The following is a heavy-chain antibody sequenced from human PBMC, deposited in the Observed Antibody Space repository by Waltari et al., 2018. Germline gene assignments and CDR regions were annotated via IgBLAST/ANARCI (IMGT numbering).Heavy chain of an antibody. V-gene: IGHV4-59*11. CDR1: GGSISSHY. CDR3: ARDPQPPSGLDT. Sequence: QVQLQESGPGLVKPSETLSLTCTVSGGSISSHYWSWIRQPQGKGLEWIGYIFYGGCTSCSPSRSNRCTNQVDTSKNQFTLRHSTVTAADTPVYYCARDPQPPSGLDTWGQGTLVTVSS. CDR2: IFYGGCT. J-gene: IGHJ5*02.